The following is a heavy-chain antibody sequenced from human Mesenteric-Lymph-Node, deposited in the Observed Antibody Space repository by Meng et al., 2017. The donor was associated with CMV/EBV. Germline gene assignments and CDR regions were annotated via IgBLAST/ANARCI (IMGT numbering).Heavy chain of an antibody. CDR2: IYSDGNT. J-gene: IGHJ4*02. Sequence: GGSLRLSCAASGFTFSSYAMHWVRQAPGKGLEWVSVIYSDGNTYYADSVKGRFTISRDNSKNTLYLQMNSLRAEDTAVYYCARDPGEYYFDYWGQGTLVTVSS. CDR1: GFTFSSYA. V-gene: IGHV3-NL1*01. D-gene: IGHD1-14*01. CDR3: ARDPGEYYFDY.